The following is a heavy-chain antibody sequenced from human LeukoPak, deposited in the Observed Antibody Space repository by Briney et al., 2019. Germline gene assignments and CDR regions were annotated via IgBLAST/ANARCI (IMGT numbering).Heavy chain of an antibody. CDR2: ISAYNGNT. V-gene: IGHV1-18*04. D-gene: IGHD3-10*01. CDR1: GYSFTGYF. Sequence: ASVKVSCKASGYSFTGYFMQWVRQAPGRGLEWMGWISAYNGNTNYAQKLQGRVTMTTDTSTSTAYMELRSLRSDDTAVYYCARKKAGTRGNWFDPWGQGTLVTVSS. J-gene: IGHJ5*02. CDR3: ARKKAGTRGNWFDP.